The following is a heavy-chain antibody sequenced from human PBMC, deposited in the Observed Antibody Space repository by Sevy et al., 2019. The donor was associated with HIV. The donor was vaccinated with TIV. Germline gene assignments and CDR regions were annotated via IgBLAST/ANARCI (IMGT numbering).Heavy chain of an antibody. V-gene: IGHV3-23*01. J-gene: IGHJ4*02. D-gene: IGHD2-8*01. CDR3: AREGCTKPHDY. CDR2: LSFGCGEI. Sequence: GGSLRLSCAASGFTFSKYSMSWVRQPQGKGLGWVSTLSFGCGEINYADSVKGRFTISRDNSKSSVYLQMNNLRPEDTAVYYCAREGCTKPHDYWGQGTLVTVSS. CDR1: GFTFSKYS.